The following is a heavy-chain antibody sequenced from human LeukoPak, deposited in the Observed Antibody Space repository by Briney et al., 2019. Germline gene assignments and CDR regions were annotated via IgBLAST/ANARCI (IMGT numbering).Heavy chain of an antibody. V-gene: IGHV3-21*01. Sequence: GGSLRLSCAASGFTFSSYSMNWVRQAPGKGLEWVSSISSSSSYINYADSVKGRFTISRDNAKNSLYLQMNSLRAEDTAVYYCARDPSSWYYYYMDVWGKGTTVTVSS. CDR2: ISSSSSYI. CDR1: GFTFSSYS. J-gene: IGHJ6*03. CDR3: ARDPSSWYYYYMDV. D-gene: IGHD6-13*01.